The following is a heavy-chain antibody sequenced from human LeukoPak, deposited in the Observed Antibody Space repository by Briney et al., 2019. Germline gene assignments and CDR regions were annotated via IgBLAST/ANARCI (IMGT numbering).Heavy chain of an antibody. CDR3: ARVGGGSYYLESYYFDY. J-gene: IGHJ4*02. CDR1: GGTFSSYA. CDR2: IIPIFGTA. V-gene: IGHV1-69*01. D-gene: IGHD1-26*01. Sequence: SVKVSCKASGGTFSSYAISWVRQAPGQGLEWMGGIIPIFGTANYAQKFQGRVTITADESTSTAYMELSSLRSEDTAVYYCARVGGGSYYLESYYFDYWGQGTLVTVSS.